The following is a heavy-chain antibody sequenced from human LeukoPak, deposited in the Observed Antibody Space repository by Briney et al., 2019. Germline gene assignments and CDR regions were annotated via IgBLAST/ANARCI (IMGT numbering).Heavy chain of an antibody. V-gene: IGHV4-59*01. D-gene: IGHD5-12*01. CDR2: IYYSGTT. J-gene: IGHJ4*02. Sequence: PSETLSLTCTVSGGSISSYYWSWIRQSPGKGLEWIGYIYYSGTTNYNPSLKSRVTTSVDTSKNQFSLKLSSVTAADTAVYYCARGWEGTYQYSGYGAGGYWGQGTLVTVSS. CDR1: GGSISSYY. CDR3: ARGWEGTYQYSGYGAGGY.